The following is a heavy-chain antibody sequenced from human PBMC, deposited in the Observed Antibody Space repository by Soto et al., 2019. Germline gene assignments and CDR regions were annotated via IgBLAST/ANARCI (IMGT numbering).Heavy chain of an antibody. J-gene: IGHJ4*02. CDR1: GYTFTSYG. Sequence: QVQLVQSGAEVKKPGASVKVSCKASGYTFTSYGISWVRRAPGQGLEWMGWISAYNGNTNYAQKLQGRVTMTTATSKSKAYMELRSLRSDDTAVYYCARVRSDGSGSYYPGNFDYWGQGTLVTVSS. D-gene: IGHD3-10*01. CDR2: ISAYNGNT. CDR3: ARVRSDGSGSYYPGNFDY. V-gene: IGHV1-18*01.